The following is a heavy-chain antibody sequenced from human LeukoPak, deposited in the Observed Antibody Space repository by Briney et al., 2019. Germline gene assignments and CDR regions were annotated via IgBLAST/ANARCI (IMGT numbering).Heavy chain of an antibody. V-gene: IGHV1-46*01. CDR3: ARGYSSGYRIDY. Sequence: ASVKVSCKASGYTFTSYYMHWVRQAPGQGLEWMGIINPSGNSTVNAQKFQGRVTMTRDTSTSTAYMELSSLRSEDTAVYYCARGYSSGYRIDYWGQGTLVTVS. CDR1: GYTFTSYY. J-gene: IGHJ4*02. D-gene: IGHD3-22*01. CDR2: INPSGNST.